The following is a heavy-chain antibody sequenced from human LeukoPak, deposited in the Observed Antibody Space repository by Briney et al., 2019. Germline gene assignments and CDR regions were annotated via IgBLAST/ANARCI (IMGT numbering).Heavy chain of an antibody. CDR2: ISYDGSNK. CDR1: GFTFSSYG. CDR3: AKEAPIITISTMDV. D-gene: IGHD3-9*01. J-gene: IGHJ6*03. V-gene: IGHV3-30*18. Sequence: GSLRLSCAASGFTFSSYGMHWVRQAPGKGLEWVALISYDGSNKYYADSVKGRFTISRDNSKNTLYLQMNSLRAEDTAVYYCAKEAPIITISTMDVWGKGTTVTVSS.